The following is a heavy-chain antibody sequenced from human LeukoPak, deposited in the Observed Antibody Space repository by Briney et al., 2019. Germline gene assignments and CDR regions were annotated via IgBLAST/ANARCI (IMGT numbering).Heavy chain of an antibody. CDR1: GFTFSAYW. CDR3: ATVMTTVVTPAFDY. CDR2: INNDGTAT. Sequence: GGSLRLSCAASGFTFSAYWMHWVRQVPGKGLVWVSRINNDGTATFFADSVKGRFTISRDNAKNTLYLQMDSLRAEDTAVYYCATVMTTVVTPAFDYWGQRTLVTVSS. V-gene: IGHV3-74*01. J-gene: IGHJ4*02. D-gene: IGHD4-23*01.